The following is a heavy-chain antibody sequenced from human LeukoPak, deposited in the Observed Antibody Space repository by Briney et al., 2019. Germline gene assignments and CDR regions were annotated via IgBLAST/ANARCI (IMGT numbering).Heavy chain of an antibody. Sequence: ASVKDSCKASVYTFTSYDINWVRPATGQGLEWMGCLNPNSGSTGYAQKFQGRVTITRNTSISTAYMELSGLRSEDTAVYYCARGRSTGYPYYFEYWGQGTLVTVSS. CDR3: ARGRSTGYPYYFEY. J-gene: IGHJ4*02. V-gene: IGHV1-8*03. D-gene: IGHD5-12*01. CDR1: VYTFTSYD. CDR2: LNPNSGST.